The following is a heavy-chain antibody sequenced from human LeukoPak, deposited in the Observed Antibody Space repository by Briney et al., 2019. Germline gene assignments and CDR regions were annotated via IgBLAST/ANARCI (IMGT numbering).Heavy chain of an antibody. CDR3: ARAGYDSSGYYSY. J-gene: IGHJ4*02. D-gene: IGHD3-22*01. Sequence: GASVKVSCKASGYTFTSYGISWVRQAPGQGLEWMGWISAYNGNTNYAQKLQGRVTMTRDTSTTTVYMEVSSLRSEDTAVYYCARAGYDSSGYYSYWGQGTLVTVSS. V-gene: IGHV1-18*01. CDR2: ISAYNGNT. CDR1: GYTFTSYG.